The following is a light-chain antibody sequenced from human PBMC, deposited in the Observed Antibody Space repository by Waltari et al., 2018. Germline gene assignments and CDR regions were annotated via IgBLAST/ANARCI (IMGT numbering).Light chain of an antibody. CDR3: QQYGTSPPT. J-gene: IGKJ1*01. V-gene: IGKV3-20*01. Sequence: EIVLTQSPGTLSLSPGDGATLSCRASQSVSSSYLGWYQQKPGQAPRPLISATSSRATGIPDRFIGSGSGTDFTRTITRLEPEDFAVYYCQQYGTSPPTFGQGTKVEIE. CDR2: ATS. CDR1: QSVSSSY.